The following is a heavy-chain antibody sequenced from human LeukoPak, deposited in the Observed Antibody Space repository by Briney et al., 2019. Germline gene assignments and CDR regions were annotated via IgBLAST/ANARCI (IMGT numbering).Heavy chain of an antibody. CDR2: IYHDGSDT. CDR3: ARFLHGNSLDY. J-gene: IGHJ4*02. CDR1: GDTFTDTY. Sequence: GESLKISCKGSGDTFTDTYIDWVRQVGGKGLEWMGIIYHDGSDTRYSPSFEGQVTISVDHSIRTAYLHWTSLKTSDTAMYYCARFLHGNSLDYWGQGALVTVSS. V-gene: IGHV5-51*01.